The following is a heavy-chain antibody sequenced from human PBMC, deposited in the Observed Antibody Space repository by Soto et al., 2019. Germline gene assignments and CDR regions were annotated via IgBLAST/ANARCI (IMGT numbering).Heavy chain of an antibody. CDR2: IWYDGSNK. D-gene: IGHD4-4*01. V-gene: IGHV3-33*01. CDR1: GFTFRSHG. CDR3: ARWSDYRAIDC. J-gene: IGHJ4*02. Sequence: PGGSLRLSCVASGFTFRSHGMHWVRQVPGKGLEWVGVIWYDGSNKYYADSVKGRFTISRDNSKNMLDLQMNSLRADDTAVYYCARWSDYRAIDCWGQGTLVTVSS.